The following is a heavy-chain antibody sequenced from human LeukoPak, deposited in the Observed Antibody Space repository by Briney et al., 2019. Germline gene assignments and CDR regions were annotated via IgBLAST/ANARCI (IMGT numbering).Heavy chain of an antibody. D-gene: IGHD2-15*01. J-gene: IGHJ4*02. CDR1: GGSFSGYY. CDR3: ARGLRGGGSCSIDY. V-gene: IGHV4-34*01. Sequence: SETLSLTCAVYGGSFSGYYWTWIRQPPGKGLEWIGEINHSGNTNYNPSLKSRVTISVDTSKNQFSLKLSSVTAADTALYYCARGLRGGGSCSIDYWGQGMLVTVSS. CDR2: INHSGNT.